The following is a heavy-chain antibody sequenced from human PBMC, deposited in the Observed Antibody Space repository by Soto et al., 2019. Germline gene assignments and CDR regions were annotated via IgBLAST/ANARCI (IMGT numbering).Heavy chain of an antibody. Sequence: GGCLGPSCAASGVTFSSYEMNGGRQAPGKALQWVSYVSSSGSTIYYADSVKGRFTISRDNAKNSLYLQMNSLRAEDTAVYYCARDSIKLLYYYDSRGYYVNAFDIWGQGTMVTVSS. CDR3: ARDSIKLLYYYDSRGYYVNAFDI. D-gene: IGHD3-22*01. V-gene: IGHV3-48*03. CDR1: GVTFSSYE. CDR2: VSSSGSTI. J-gene: IGHJ3*02.